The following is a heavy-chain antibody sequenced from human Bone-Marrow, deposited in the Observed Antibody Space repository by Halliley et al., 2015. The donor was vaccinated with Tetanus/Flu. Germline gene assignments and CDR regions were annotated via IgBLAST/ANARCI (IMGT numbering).Heavy chain of an antibody. Sequence: TLSLTRTVSGDSISSYYWSWIRQPPGKGLEWIGYISNIGSTNYNPSLKSRVTISLDTSKNQFSLNLSTVTAADTAVYYCVRDSRGWYNGGWFGPWGQGALVTVSS. J-gene: IGHJ5*02. CDR3: VRDSRGWYNGGWFGP. CDR2: ISNIGST. V-gene: IGHV4-59*01. D-gene: IGHD6-19*01. CDR1: GDSISSYY.